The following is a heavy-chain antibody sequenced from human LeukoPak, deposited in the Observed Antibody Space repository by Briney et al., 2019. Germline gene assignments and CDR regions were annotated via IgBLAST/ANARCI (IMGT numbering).Heavy chain of an antibody. Sequence: ASVKVSCKASGYTFAGYYMHWVRQAPGQGLEWMGWINPNSGGTNYAQKFQGRVTMTRDTSIGTAYMELSRLRSDDTAVYYYARVGLPYCGGDCYSAYDYWGQGTLVTVSS. D-gene: IGHD2-21*02. V-gene: IGHV1-2*02. J-gene: IGHJ4*02. CDR2: INPNSGGT. CDR1: GYTFAGYY. CDR3: ARVGLPYCGGDCYSAYDY.